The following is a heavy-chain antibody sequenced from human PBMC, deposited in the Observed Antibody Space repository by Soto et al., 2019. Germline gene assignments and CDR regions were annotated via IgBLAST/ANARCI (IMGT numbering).Heavy chain of an antibody. CDR3: AKDKGLRGSSYFGD. V-gene: IGHV3-23*01. CDR2: ISGSGDGT. D-gene: IGHD3-16*01. Sequence: EVQLRQSGGGVVQPGGSLRISCVASGFSFNNYAMTWVRQAPGKGLEWVSGISGSGDGTYYADSVKDRFSVSRDKSTSTVHLQMSSLRVEDTAVYYCAKDKGLRGSSYFGDWGQGALVIVSS. CDR1: GFSFNNYA. J-gene: IGHJ4*02.